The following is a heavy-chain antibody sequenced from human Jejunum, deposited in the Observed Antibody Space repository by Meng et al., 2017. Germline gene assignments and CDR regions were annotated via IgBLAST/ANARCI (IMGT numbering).Heavy chain of an antibody. Sequence: GESLKISCAASGFTFSTYWMHWVRQAPGKGLVWVSRITNDGSDTIYADSVKGRFTTSRDNAKNTLYLQMNSLRAEDTAVYYCARGYGGDSVGWFDPWGQGTRVTGYS. V-gene: IGHV3-74*01. CDR1: GFTFSTYW. D-gene: IGHD4-23*01. CDR2: ITNDGSDT. J-gene: IGHJ5*02. CDR3: ARGYGGDSVGWFDP.